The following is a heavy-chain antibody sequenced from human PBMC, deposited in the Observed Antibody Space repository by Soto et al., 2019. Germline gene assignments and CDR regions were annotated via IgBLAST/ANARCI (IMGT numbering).Heavy chain of an antibody. CDR2: IDPTDSHA. CDR1: GYSYTSYW. Sequence: SLKISCKCCGYSYTSYWVSWVRQMPGKGVEWMGRIDPTDSHASYSPSFQGHVTISVDKSISTAYLQWSSLRASDTDLYYCTSLAWSGSQAFWGQGAMVPVSS. V-gene: IGHV5-10-1*01. J-gene: IGHJ4*02. CDR3: TSLAWSGSQAF. D-gene: IGHD3-3*01.